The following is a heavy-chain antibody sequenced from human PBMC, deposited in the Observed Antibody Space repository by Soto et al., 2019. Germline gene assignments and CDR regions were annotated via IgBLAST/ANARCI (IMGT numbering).Heavy chain of an antibody. V-gene: IGHV4-34*01. J-gene: IGHJ4*02. CDR1: GGSFSGYY. Sequence: QVQLQQWGAGLLKPSETLSLTCAVYGGSFSGYYWSWIRQPPGKGLEWIGEINHSGSTNYNPSLTRRVTIPVATYTYHFSLKLSNGPAADTAVYYCARGHCWGQGTLVTVSS. CDR3: ARGHC. CDR2: INHSGST.